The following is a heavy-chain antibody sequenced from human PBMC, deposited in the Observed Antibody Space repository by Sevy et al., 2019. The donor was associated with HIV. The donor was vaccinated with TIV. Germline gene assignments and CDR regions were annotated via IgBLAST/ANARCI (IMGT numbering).Heavy chain of an antibody. V-gene: IGHV3-48*02. D-gene: IGHD2-15*01. Sequence: GGSLRLSCAASGFTFSSYSMNWVRQAPGKGLEWVSYISSSSSTIYYAVSVKGRFTISRDNAKNSLYLQMNSLRDEDTAVYYCARTACSGGSCYLGAFDIWGQGTMVTVSS. CDR2: ISSSSSTI. J-gene: IGHJ3*02. CDR1: GFTFSSYS. CDR3: ARTACSGGSCYLGAFDI.